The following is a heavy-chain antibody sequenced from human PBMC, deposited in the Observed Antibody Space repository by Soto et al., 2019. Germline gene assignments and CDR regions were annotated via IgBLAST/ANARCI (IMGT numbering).Heavy chain of an antibody. D-gene: IGHD2-8*01. V-gene: IGHV3-23*01. J-gene: IGHJ3*01. CDR1: GFTFSSYA. Sequence: GGSLRLSCAASGFTFSSYAMSWVRQAPGKGLEWVSTISGSGDSTYYADSVKGRFTISRDNSQNTVFLQMNSLRAEDTAIYFCAKVRLTDYLRYAPHLWGQGTLVT. CDR2: ISGSGDST. CDR3: AKVRLTDYLRYAPHL.